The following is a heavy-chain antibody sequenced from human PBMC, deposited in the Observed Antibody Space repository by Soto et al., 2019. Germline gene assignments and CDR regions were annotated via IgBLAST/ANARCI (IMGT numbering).Heavy chain of an antibody. V-gene: IGHV1-69*12. CDR2: IIPIDATV. J-gene: IGHJ6*01. CDR3: GGDLLGFGYAYADV. CDR1: GGTFSNYA. D-gene: IGHD5-12*01. Sequence: QVQLVQSGAEVKKPGSSVKVSCKASGGTFSNYALISWVRQAPGQGLEWMGGIIPIDATVNYAQKFQGRITITADESTTTAYMDLGSLRSEDTAVYYCGGDLLGFGYAYADVWGQGTTVTVSS.